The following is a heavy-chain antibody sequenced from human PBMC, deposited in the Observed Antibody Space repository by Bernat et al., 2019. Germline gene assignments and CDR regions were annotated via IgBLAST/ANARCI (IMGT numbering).Heavy chain of an antibody. Sequence: VQLVESGGGLVQPGRSLRLSCAASGFTFSSYAMHWVRQAPGKGLEWVAVISYDGSNKYYADSVKGRFTISRDNSKNTLYLQMNSLRAEDTAVYYCARSRNDGYYDFWSGYRYYFDYWGQGTLVTVSS. J-gene: IGHJ4*02. V-gene: IGHV3-30-3*01. CDR3: ARSRNDGYYDFWSGYRYYFDY. D-gene: IGHD3-3*01. CDR1: GFTFSSYA. CDR2: ISYDGSNK.